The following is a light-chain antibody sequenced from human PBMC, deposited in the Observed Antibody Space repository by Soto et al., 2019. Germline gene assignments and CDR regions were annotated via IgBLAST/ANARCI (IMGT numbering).Light chain of an antibody. CDR2: DNN. Sequence: QSVLTQPPSVSAAPGQKVTISCSGSDSNIGNNYVSWYQQLPGTAPKLLIYDNNKRPSGIPDRFSGSKSGTSATLGITGLQTGDEADYYCATWDGSLSVVVFGGGTKLNVL. CDR1: DSNIGNNY. V-gene: IGLV1-51*01. CDR3: ATWDGSLSVVV. J-gene: IGLJ2*01.